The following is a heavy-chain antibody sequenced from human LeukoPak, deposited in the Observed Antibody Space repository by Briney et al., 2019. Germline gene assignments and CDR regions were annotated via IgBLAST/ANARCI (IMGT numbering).Heavy chain of an antibody. CDR3: ARGGGGGYDRHDAFDI. CDR1: GYTFTSYG. V-gene: IGHV1-18*01. Sequence: ASVKVSCKASGYTFTSYGTSWVRQAPGQGLEWMGWISAYNGNTNYAQKLQGRVTMTTDTSTSTAYMELRSLRSDDTAVYYCARGGGGGYDRHDAFDIWGQGTMVTVSS. D-gene: IGHD5-12*01. CDR2: ISAYNGNT. J-gene: IGHJ3*02.